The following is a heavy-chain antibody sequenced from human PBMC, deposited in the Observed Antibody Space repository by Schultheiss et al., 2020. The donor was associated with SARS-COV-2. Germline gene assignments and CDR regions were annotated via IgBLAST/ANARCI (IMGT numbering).Heavy chain of an antibody. Sequence: SETLSLTCTVSGGSISSGGYYWSWIRQHPGKGLEWIGYIYYSGSTYYNPSLKSRVTISVDTSKNQFSLKLSSVTAADTAVYYCARSPNYYDSSGYYPEFYFDYWGQGTLVTVSS. CDR3: ARSPNYYDSSGYYPEFYFDY. D-gene: IGHD3-22*01. V-gene: IGHV4-31*03. CDR2: IYYSGST. J-gene: IGHJ4*02. CDR1: GGSISSGGYY.